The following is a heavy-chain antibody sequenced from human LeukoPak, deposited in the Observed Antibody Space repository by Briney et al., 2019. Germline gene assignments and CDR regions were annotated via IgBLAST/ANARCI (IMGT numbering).Heavy chain of an antibody. CDR1: GFTFSSHW. J-gene: IGHJ3*01. D-gene: IGHD6-25*01. Sequence: QSGGSLRLSCAASGFTFSSHWMHWVRQAPGEGLVWVSRVNGPGDWTHYADSVRGRFIISRDNAENTISLQMNNLRAEDAAVYFCAREVFEGQRQSDAFDVWGQGTMVTVSS. V-gene: IGHV3-74*01. CDR2: VNGPGDWT. CDR3: AREVFEGQRQSDAFDV.